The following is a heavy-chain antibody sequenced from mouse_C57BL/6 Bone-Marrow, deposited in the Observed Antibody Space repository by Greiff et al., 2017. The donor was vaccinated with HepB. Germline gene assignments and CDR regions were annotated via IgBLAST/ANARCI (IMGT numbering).Heavy chain of an antibody. CDR1: GFSLTSYG. CDR3: AKGLAWFAY. Sequence: VKLMESGPGLVQPSQSLSITCTVSGFSLTSYGVHWVRQSPGKGLEWLGVIWRGGSTDYNAAFMSRLSITQDNSKSQVFFKMNSLQADDTAIYYCAKGLAWFAYWGQGTLVTVSA. CDR2: IWRGGST. V-gene: IGHV2-5*01. J-gene: IGHJ3*01.